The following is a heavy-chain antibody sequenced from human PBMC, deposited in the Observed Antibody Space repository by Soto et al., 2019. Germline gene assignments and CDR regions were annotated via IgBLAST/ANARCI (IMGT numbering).Heavy chain of an antibody. CDR3: ARGGDAFVSSTLWGADKDYGMDV. Sequence: QVQLIQSGAEVKKPGASVKVSCKASGYTFTGHYIHWVRQAPGQGLECIGWINPNSGGTNLAKKFRGWVTMARDTSVRTASMEVIRLRSDDTAMYYCARGGDAFVSSTLWGADKDYGMDVWGQGTTVAVPS. CDR2: INPNSGGT. J-gene: IGHJ6*02. V-gene: IGHV1-2*04. CDR1: GYTFTGHY. D-gene: IGHD4-17*01.